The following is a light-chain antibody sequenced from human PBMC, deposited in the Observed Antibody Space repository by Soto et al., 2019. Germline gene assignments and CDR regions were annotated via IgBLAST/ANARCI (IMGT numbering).Light chain of an antibody. V-gene: IGKV3-20*01. Sequence: EIVLTQSPGTLSLSPGERATLSCRASQSVRSSSLAWYQQKPGQAPRLLIYDASSRATGIPDRFSGSGSATDFTLTISRLEPEDFAVYYCQQYGSSPLTFGLGTKVDIK. J-gene: IGKJ3*01. CDR3: QQYGSSPLT. CDR1: QSVRSSS. CDR2: DAS.